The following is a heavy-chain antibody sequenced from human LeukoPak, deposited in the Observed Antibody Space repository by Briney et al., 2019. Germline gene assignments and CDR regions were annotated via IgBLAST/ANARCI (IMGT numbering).Heavy chain of an antibody. J-gene: IGHJ4*02. Sequence: PGGSLRLSCAASGFTFSSYGMHWVRQAPGKGLEWVSVISYDGSNKYYADSVKGRFTISRDNSKNTLYLQMNSLRAEDTAVYYCAKGSYPYLGYSSSWYALDYFDYWGQGTLVTVSS. V-gene: IGHV3-30*18. CDR2: ISYDGSNK. D-gene: IGHD6-13*01. CDR1: GFTFSSYG. CDR3: AKGSYPYLGYSSSWYALDYFDY.